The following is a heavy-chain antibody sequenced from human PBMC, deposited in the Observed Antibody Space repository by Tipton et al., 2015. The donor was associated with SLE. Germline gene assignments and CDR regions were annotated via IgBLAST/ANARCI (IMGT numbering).Heavy chain of an antibody. J-gene: IGHJ5*02. CDR3: ASHSSSSEGWFDP. D-gene: IGHD6-6*01. Sequence: TLSLTCAVYGGSFSGYYWSWIRQPPGKGLEWIGEINHSGSTNYNPSLKSRVTISVDTSKNQFSLKLSSVTAADMAVYYCASHSSSSEGWFDPWGQGTLVTVSS. CDR1: GGSFSGYY. CDR2: INHSGST. V-gene: IGHV4-34*01.